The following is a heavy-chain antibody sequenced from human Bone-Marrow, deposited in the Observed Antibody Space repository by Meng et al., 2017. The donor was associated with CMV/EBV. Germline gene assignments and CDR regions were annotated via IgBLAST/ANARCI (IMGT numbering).Heavy chain of an antibody. D-gene: IGHD2-2*01. CDR3: AKDLRGYCSSTSCYGGFDP. V-gene: IGHV3-30*02. CDR1: GFTFSSYG. CDR2: IRYDGSNK. J-gene: IGHJ5*02. Sequence: GESLKISCAASGFTFSSYGMHWVRQAPGKGLEWVAFIRYDGSNKYYADSVKGRFTISRDNSKNTLYLQMNRLRAEDTAVYYCAKDLRGYCSSTSCYGGFDPWGQGTLVTVSS.